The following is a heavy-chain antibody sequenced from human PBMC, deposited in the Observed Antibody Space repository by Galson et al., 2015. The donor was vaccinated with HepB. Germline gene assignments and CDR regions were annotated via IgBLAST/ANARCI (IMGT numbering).Heavy chain of an antibody. CDR1: GFTFSHYA. CDR3: ARGGGDGYNFFDY. V-gene: IGHV3-30*04. J-gene: IGHJ4*02. D-gene: IGHD5-24*01. CDR2: LSYDGVNK. Sequence: SLRLSCAASGFTFSHYAMHWVRQAPGKGLEWVAALSYDGVNKYYADSVKGRFTISRGNSKNTLYLQMNSLRAEDTAVFYCARGGGDGYNFFDYWGQGALVTVSS.